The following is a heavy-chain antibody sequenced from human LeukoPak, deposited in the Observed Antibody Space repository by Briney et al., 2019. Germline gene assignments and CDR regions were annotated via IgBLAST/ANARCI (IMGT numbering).Heavy chain of an antibody. CDR3: AKTTSTPGYDFWSGYLTDNYYYYGMDV. Sequence: GGSLRLSCTTSGFTFSFYAMSWVRQAPAKGLEWVSTISGTGGRTYYADSVKGRFTISRDNSKNTLYLQMNSLRAEDTAVYYCAKTTSTPGYDFWSGYLTDNYYYYGMDVWGQGTTVTVSS. CDR2: ISGTGGRT. V-gene: IGHV3-23*01. J-gene: IGHJ6*02. CDR1: GFTFSFYA. D-gene: IGHD3-3*01.